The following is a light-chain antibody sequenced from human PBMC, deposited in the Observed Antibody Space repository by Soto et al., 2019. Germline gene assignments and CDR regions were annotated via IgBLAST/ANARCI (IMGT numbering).Light chain of an antibody. V-gene: IGKV1-39*01. J-gene: IGKJ4*01. CDR1: QSISSY. CDR2: AAS. CDR3: QPYNNRPLT. Sequence: DLEMSQSPSSLSASVGDRVAITCRASQSISSYLNWYQQKPGKAPKLLIYAASSLQSGVPSRFSGSRSGAEFTLTINSLQSEDFAVYYCQPYNNRPLTFGGGTKVDIK.